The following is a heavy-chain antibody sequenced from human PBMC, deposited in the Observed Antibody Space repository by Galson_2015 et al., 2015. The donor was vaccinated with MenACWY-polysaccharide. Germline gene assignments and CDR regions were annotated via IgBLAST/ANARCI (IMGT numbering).Heavy chain of an antibody. V-gene: IGHV5-51*03. CDR2: IYPGDSDT. CDR3: ARRFYGGNSRNAFGI. CDR1: GYSFTRYW. D-gene: IGHD4-23*01. J-gene: IGHJ3*02. Sequence: QSGAEVKKPGESLKISCKGSGYSFTRYWIGWVRQMPGKGLEWMGIIYPGDSDTRYSPSFQGQVTISADKSISTAYLQWSSLKASDTAMYYCARRFYGGNSRNAFGIWGQGTMVTVSS.